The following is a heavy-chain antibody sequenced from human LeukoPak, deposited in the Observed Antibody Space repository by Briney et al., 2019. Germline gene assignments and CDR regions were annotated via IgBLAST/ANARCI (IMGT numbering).Heavy chain of an antibody. Sequence: PGGSLRLSCAASGFTFSSYGMHWVRQAPGKGLEWVAFIRYDGSNKYYADSVKGRFTISRDNSKNTLYLQMNSLRAEDTAVYYCAGVVVVPAAIRIGGYMDVWGKGTTVTVSS. V-gene: IGHV3-30*02. CDR3: AGVVVVPAAIRIGGYMDV. CDR2: IRYDGSNK. CDR1: GFTFSSYG. J-gene: IGHJ6*03. D-gene: IGHD2-2*02.